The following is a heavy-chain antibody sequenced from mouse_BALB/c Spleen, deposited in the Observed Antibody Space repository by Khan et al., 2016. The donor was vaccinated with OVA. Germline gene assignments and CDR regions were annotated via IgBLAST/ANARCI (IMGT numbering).Heavy chain of an antibody. CDR2: IWSDGST. CDR3: ARNQFPLSMDS. V-gene: IGHV2-6-2*01. J-gene: IGHJ4*01. CDR1: GFSLTSYA. Sequence: QVQLKQSGPDLVAPSQSLSITCTVSGFSLTSYAIHWVRQPPGKGLEWLVVIWSDGSTTYNSALKSRLSISKDNSKSQVFLKINSLQTDDTAMYYCARNQFPLSMDSWGQGTSVTVSS.